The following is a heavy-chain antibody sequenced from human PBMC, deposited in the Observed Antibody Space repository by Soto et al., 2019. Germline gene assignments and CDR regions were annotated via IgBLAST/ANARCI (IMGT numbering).Heavy chain of an antibody. J-gene: IGHJ4*02. CDR1: GGSISSSSYY. CDR2: IYYSGST. CDR3: ARHKGHLTAKGLADY. V-gene: IGHV4-39*01. Sequence: SETLSLTCTVSGGSISSSSYYWGWIRQPPGKGLEWIGSIYYSGSTYYNPSLKSRVTISVDTSKNQFSLKLSSVTAADTAVYYCARHKGHLTAKGLADYWGQGTLVTVS. D-gene: IGHD5-18*01.